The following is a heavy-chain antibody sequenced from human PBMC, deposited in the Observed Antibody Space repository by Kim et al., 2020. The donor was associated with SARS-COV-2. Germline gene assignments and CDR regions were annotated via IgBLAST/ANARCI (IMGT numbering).Heavy chain of an antibody. CDR2: IYHSGST. Sequence: SETLSLTCTVSGYSISSGYYWGWIRQPPGKGLEGIGSIYHSGSTYYNPSLKSRVTISVDTSKNPFSLKLSSVNAADTAVYYCARAPLYDSSGYYRGAFDIWGQGTMVTVSS. CDR3: ARAPLYDSSGYYRGAFDI. CDR1: GYSISSGYY. J-gene: IGHJ3*02. D-gene: IGHD3-22*01. V-gene: IGHV4-38-2*02.